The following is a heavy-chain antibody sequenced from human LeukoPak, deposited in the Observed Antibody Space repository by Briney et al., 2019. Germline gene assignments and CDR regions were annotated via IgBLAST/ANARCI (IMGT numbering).Heavy chain of an antibody. J-gene: IGHJ4*02. Sequence: GGSLRLSCAASGFTFSSYAMSWVRQAPGKGLEWVSGINWNGGSTGYADSVKGRFTISRDNAKNSLYLQMNSLRAEDTALYYCAREKYYYDSSGYYAFDYWGQGTLVTVSS. CDR2: INWNGGST. D-gene: IGHD3-22*01. CDR3: AREKYYYDSSGYYAFDY. CDR1: GFTFSSYA. V-gene: IGHV3-20*04.